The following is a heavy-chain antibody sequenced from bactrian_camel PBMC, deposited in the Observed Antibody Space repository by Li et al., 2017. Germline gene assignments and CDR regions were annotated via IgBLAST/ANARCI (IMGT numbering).Heavy chain of an antibody. D-gene: IGHD3*01. Sequence: VQLVESGGGSVQAGGSLRLSCAAPGYRYDTYCMGWFRQAPGKGLEWVSAINSGGGTTYYADSVKARFTISRDNAKNTLYLQLDSLKTDDTAMYYCATGGITWGDELTYWGQGTQVTVS. CDR2: INSGGGTT. J-gene: IGHJ4*01. CDR3: ATGGITWGDELTY. CDR1: GYRYDTYC. V-gene: IGHV3S1*01.